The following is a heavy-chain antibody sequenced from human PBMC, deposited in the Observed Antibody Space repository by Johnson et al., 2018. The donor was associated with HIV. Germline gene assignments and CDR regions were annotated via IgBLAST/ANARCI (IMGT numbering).Heavy chain of an antibody. CDR1: GFTFSTYG. V-gene: IGHV3-30*03. Sequence: QVQLVESGGGVVQPGTSLRLSCAASGFTFSTYGMHWVRQAPGKGLEWVAVISYDGTYEFYADSVKGRFTISRDDSKSIAYLQMNSLKTEDTAVYYCTRAEWHDAFDIWGQGTMVTVSS. CDR3: TRAEWHDAFDI. D-gene: IGHD1-14*01. CDR2: ISYDGTYE. J-gene: IGHJ3*02.